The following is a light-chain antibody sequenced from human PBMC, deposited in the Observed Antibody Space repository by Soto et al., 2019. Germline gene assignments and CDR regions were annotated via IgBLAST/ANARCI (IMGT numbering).Light chain of an antibody. V-gene: IGLV2-14*01. CDR2: EVN. CDR1: NSDIGSYNF. Sequence: QSALTQPAFVSVSPGQSITISCTGTNSDIGSYNFVSWYQQHPGRAPKLIISEVNVRPSGVSNRFSGSKSGNTASLTIFGLQPEDEADFYCSSYSSTNSPYVFGGGTKVTVL. J-gene: IGLJ1*01. CDR3: SSYSSTNSPYV.